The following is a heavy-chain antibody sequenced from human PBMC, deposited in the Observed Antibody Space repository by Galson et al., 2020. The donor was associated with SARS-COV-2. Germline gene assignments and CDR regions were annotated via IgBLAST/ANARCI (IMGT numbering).Heavy chain of an antibody. Sequence: TLSLTCTVSGGPISSPSHYWSWIRQPAGKGLEWIGRIYTSASTNYNPSLKSRVTISGDTSKNQISLKLNAVTAADAAVYYCARESRWDLFLDQWGQGTLVTVSS. CDR2: IYTSAST. D-gene: IGHD1-26*01. V-gene: IGHV4-61*02. CDR1: GGPISSPSHY. J-gene: IGHJ4*02. CDR3: ARESRWDLFLDQ.